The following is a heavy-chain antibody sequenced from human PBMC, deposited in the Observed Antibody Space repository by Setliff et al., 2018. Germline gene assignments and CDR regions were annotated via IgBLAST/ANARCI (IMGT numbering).Heavy chain of an antibody. CDR2: IQYDGSDK. J-gene: IGHJ5*02. Sequence: LSLSCAASGFLFSSYGMHWVRQAPGKRLEWVAFIQYDGSDKYYEDSVKGRFTISRDNARNSLYLQMNSLRVEDTAVYYCARDGYPGTSWGQGTLVTAPQ. V-gene: IGHV3-33*05. D-gene: IGHD2-2*03. CDR3: ARDGYPGTS. CDR1: GFLFSSYG.